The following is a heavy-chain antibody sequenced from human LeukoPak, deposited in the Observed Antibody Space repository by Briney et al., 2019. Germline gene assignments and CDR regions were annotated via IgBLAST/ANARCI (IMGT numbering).Heavy chain of an antibody. CDR1: GDSIISSY. J-gene: IGHJ4*02. D-gene: IGHD2-21*02. Sequence: SETLSLTCTLSGDSIISSYWSGIPQPPGEGLEWSAYMKFNEKTDYNPPLNSRVTISLDTSKNQFSLILNSVTTADTAVYYCARAPPRRCPGNDCYPNIDFWGQGSLVTVSS. V-gene: IGHV4-59*01. CDR2: MKFNEKT. CDR3: ARAPPRRCPGNDCYPNIDF.